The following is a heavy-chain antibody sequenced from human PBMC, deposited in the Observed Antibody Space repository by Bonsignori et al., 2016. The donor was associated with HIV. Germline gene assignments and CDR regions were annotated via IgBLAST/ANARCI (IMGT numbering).Heavy chain of an antibody. Sequence: SETLSLTCAVYGGSFSGYYWSWIRQPPGKGLEWIGEINHSGSTNYNPSLKSRVTISVDTSKNQFSLKLSSVTAADTAVYYCARDLGGYDLSDAFDIWGQGTMVTVSS. CDR3: ARDLGGYDLSDAFDI. CDR1: GGSFSGYY. CDR2: INHSGST. J-gene: IGHJ3*02. D-gene: IGHD5-12*01. V-gene: IGHV4-34*01.